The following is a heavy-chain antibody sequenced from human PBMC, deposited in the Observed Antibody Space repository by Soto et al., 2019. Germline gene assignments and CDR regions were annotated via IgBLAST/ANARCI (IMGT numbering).Heavy chain of an antibody. J-gene: IGHJ3*02. D-gene: IGHD4-17*01. V-gene: IGHV3-30*18. Sequence: GGSLRLSCAASGFTFSSYGMHWVRQAPGKGLEWVAVISYDGSNKYYADSVKGRFTISRDNSKNMLYLQMNSLRAEDTAVYYCAKESAGDTVTTYAFDIWGQGTMVTVSS. CDR1: GFTFSSYG. CDR3: AKESAGDTVTTYAFDI. CDR2: ISYDGSNK.